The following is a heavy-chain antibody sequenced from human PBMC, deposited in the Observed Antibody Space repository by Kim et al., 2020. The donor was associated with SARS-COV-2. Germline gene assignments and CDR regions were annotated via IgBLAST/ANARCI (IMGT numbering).Heavy chain of an antibody. V-gene: IGHV4-59*13. CDR3: ARSWFGSEESLRRKYYFDY. CDR2: IYYSGST. J-gene: IGHJ4*02. Sequence: SETLSLTCTVSGGSISSYYWSWIRQPPGKGLEWIGYIYYSGSTNYNPSLKSRVTISVDTSKNQFSLKLSSVTAADTAVYYCARSWFGSEESLRRKYYFDYWGQGTLVTVSS. CDR1: GGSISSYY. D-gene: IGHD3-10*01.